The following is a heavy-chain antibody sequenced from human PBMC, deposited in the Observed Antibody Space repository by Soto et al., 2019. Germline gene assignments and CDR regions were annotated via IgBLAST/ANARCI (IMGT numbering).Heavy chain of an antibody. Sequence: QVQLVESGGGVVQPGRTLRLSCAASGFTFNIRGMHWVRQAPGTGLEWVAVIWSDGNNKFYADSVRGRFTISRDNSKNTLDLQLNSLRVEDTGVYYCAREGPISGTGAFDIWGQGTKVTVSS. CDR3: AREGPISGTGAFDI. CDR1: GFTFNIRG. D-gene: IGHD6-25*01. CDR2: IWSDGNNK. J-gene: IGHJ3*02. V-gene: IGHV3-33*01.